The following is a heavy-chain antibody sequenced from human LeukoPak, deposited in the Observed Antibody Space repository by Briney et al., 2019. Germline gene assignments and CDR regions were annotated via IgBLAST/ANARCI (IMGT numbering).Heavy chain of an antibody. CDR1: GGFISSRGYY. V-gene: IGHV4-39*01. CDR2: IYYSGST. CDR3: ASPYYYDSSNYARGAFDI. Sequence: PSETLSLTCTVSGGFISSRGYYWGWIRQPPGKGLEWIGSIYYSGSTYYNPSLKSRVTVSVDMSKNQLSLKLISVTAADTAVYYCASPYYYDSSNYARGAFDIWGQGTMVTVSS. J-gene: IGHJ3*02. D-gene: IGHD3-22*01.